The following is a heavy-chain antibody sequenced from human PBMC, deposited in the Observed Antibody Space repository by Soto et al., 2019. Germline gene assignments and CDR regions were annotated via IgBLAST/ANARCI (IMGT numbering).Heavy chain of an antibody. J-gene: IGHJ4*02. V-gene: IGHV4-39*07. D-gene: IGHD3-10*01. CDR2: INHSGST. CDR1: GGSISSGGYY. Sequence: PSETLSLTCTVSGGSISSGGYYWSWIRQPPGKGLEWIGEINHSGSTNYNPSLKSRVIISVDTSKNQFSLKLSSVTAADTAVYYCARVPTMVRGVISGDDYFDFWGQGTLVTVSS. CDR3: ARVPTMVRGVISGDDYFDF.